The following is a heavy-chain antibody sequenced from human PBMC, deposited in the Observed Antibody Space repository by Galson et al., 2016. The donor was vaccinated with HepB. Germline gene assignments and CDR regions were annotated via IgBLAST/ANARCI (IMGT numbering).Heavy chain of an antibody. J-gene: IGHJ5*02. Sequence: TLSLTCTVSGGSITSGRYYWSWIRQPAGKGLEWIGRVFHMGSSNYNPSLKSRVTISVDTSKSQFSLRLSSVTAADTAVYYWAREAFCGGDNCHNWFDPWGQGTLVTVSS. CDR2: VFHMGSS. V-gene: IGHV4-61*02. D-gene: IGHD2-21*01. CDR1: GGSITSGRYY. CDR3: AREAFCGGDNCHNWFDP.